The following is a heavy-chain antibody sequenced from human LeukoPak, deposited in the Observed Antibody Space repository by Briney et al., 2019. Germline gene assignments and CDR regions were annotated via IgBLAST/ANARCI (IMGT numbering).Heavy chain of an antibody. Sequence: GGSLRLSCAASGFTFSSYAMSWVRQAPGKGLEWVSAISGSGGSTYYADSVKGRFTISRDNSKNTLYLQMHSLRAEDTAVYYCAKVTVGARYYYYMDVWGKGTTVTVSS. CDR3: AKVTVGARYYYYMDV. V-gene: IGHV3-23*01. CDR2: ISGSGGST. CDR1: GFTFSSYA. J-gene: IGHJ6*03. D-gene: IGHD1-26*01.